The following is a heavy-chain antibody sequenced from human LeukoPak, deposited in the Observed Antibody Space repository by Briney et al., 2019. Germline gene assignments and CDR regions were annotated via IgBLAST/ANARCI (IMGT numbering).Heavy chain of an antibody. CDR1: GFTFSSYA. V-gene: IGHV3-30-3*01. CDR2: ISYDGSNK. D-gene: IGHD6-19*01. Sequence: PGRSLRLSCAASGFTFSSYAMHWVRQAPGKGLEWVAVISYDGSNKYYADSVKGRFTISRDNSKNTLYLQMNSLRAEDTAVYYCARAVAGTWEDYWGQGTLVTVSS. CDR3: ARAVAGTWEDY. J-gene: IGHJ4*02.